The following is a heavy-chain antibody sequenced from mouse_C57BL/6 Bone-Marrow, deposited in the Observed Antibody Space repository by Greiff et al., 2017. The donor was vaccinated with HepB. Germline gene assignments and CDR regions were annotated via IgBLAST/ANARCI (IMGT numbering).Heavy chain of an antibody. CDR3: AGTSYYEYGPWFAY. CDR1: GYTFTSYG. V-gene: IGHV1-81*01. D-gene: IGHD2-4*01. Sequence: QVQLKESGAELARPGASVKLSCKASGYTFTSYGISWVKQRTGQGLEWIGEIYPRSGNTYYNEKFKGKATLTADKSSSTAYMELRILTSEDSAVYFCAGTSYYEYGPWFAYWGQGTLVTVSA. J-gene: IGHJ3*01. CDR2: IYPRSGNT.